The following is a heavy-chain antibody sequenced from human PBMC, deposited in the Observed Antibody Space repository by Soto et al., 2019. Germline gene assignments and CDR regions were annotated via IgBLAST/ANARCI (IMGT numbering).Heavy chain of an antibody. CDR1: GFTFSSYS. CDR2: ISSSSSYI. Sequence: GGSLRLSCAASGFTFSSYSMNWVRQAPGKGLEWVSSISSSSSYIYYADSVKGRFTISRDNAKNSLYLQMNSLRAEDTAVYYCARDLTDYAGLNWFDPWGQGTLVTVSS. D-gene: IGHD4-17*01. J-gene: IGHJ5*02. V-gene: IGHV3-21*01. CDR3: ARDLTDYAGLNWFDP.